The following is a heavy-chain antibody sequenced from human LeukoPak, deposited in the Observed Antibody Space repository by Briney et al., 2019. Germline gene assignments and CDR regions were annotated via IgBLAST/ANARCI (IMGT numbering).Heavy chain of an antibody. CDR3: ARDPGYCSSTSCYDQEYFQH. Sequence: SVKVSCKASGGTFSSYAISWVRQAPGQGLEWMGGNIPIFGTANYAQKFQGRVTITTDESTSTAYMELSSLRSEDTAVYYCARDPGYCSSTSCYDQEYFQHWGQGTLVTVSS. D-gene: IGHD2-2*01. V-gene: IGHV1-69*05. CDR2: NIPIFGTA. J-gene: IGHJ1*01. CDR1: GGTFSSYA.